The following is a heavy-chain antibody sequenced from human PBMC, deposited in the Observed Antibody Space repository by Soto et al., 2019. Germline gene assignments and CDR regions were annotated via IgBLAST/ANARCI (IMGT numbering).Heavy chain of an antibody. D-gene: IGHD3-16*01. Sequence: QVQLVQSGAEVRKPGSSVKVSCKASRDAFSKYAFNWVRQAPGQGLDWKGWIIPIFGSRNYAEKFQGRVTITADESTSTAYMELRGLRFEDTAVYYCARGETYLGVWGQGTTVTVSS. J-gene: IGHJ6*02. V-gene: IGHV1-69*01. CDR3: ARGETYLGV. CDR2: IIPIFGSR. CDR1: RDAFSKYA.